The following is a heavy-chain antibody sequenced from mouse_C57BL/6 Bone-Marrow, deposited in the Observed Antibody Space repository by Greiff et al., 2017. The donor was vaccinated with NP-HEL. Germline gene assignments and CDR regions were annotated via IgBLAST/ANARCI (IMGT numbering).Heavy chain of an antibody. V-gene: IGHV5-6*01. CDR3: AKLYGNYFAY. D-gene: IGHD2-1*01. Sequence: EVQLVESGGDLVKPGGSLKLSCAASGFTFSSYGMSWVRQTPDKRLEWVATISSGGSYTYYPDSVKGRFTISRDNAKNTLYLQMSSLKSEDTAMYYCAKLYGNYFAYCGQGTLVTVSA. CDR2: ISSGGSYT. J-gene: IGHJ3*01. CDR1: GFTFSSYG.